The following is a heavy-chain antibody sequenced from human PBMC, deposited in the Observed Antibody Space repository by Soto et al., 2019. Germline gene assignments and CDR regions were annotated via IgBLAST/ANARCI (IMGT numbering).Heavy chain of an antibody. J-gene: IGHJ5*02. CDR3: ARGRCGSCYQNWFDP. D-gene: IGHD2-15*01. V-gene: IGHV3-13*01. CDR1: GFTFSSYD. Sequence: GGSLRLSCAASGFTFSSYDMHWVRQATGKGLEWVSAIGTAGDTYYPGSVKGRFTISRENAKNSLYLQMNSLRAEDTAVYYCARGRCGSCYQNWFDPWGQGTLVTVSS. CDR2: IGTAGDT.